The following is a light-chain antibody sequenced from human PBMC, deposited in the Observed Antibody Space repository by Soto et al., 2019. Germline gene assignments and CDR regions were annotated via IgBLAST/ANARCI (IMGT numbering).Light chain of an antibody. V-gene: IGKV3-15*01. CDR3: QQYNNWPPLT. CDR1: QSVSRN. J-gene: IGKJ4*01. CDR2: GAS. Sequence: EIVMTQSPATLSVSPGERATLSCRASQSVSRNLAWYQQKPGQSPRLLIYGASSRATGVPARFSGSGSGTEFTLTISSLRSEDFAVYYCQQYNNWPPLTFGGGTTVEIK.